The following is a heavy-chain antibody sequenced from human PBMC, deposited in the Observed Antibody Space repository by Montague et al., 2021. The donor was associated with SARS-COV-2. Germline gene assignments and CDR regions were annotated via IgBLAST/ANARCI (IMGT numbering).Heavy chain of an antibody. CDR1: GGSVSSSY. D-gene: IGHD6-19*01. V-gene: IGHV4-59*02. J-gene: IGHJ4*02. CDR3: TRVPDRGWFDY. CDR2: INYSGTM. Sequence: SETLSLTCTVSGGSVSSSYWSWIRQPPGKGLEWVGYINYSGTMKXNPSLNSRVTILVDTSKNQFSLKLSSLTAADTAVYYCTRVPDRGWFDYWGQGSLVTVSS.